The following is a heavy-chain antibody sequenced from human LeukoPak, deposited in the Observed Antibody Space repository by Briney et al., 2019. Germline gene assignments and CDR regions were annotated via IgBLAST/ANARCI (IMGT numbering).Heavy chain of an antibody. CDR3: ARERIAAAPRGAFDI. J-gene: IGHJ3*02. D-gene: IGHD6-13*01. Sequence: PGGSLRLSCAASGFTVSSNYMSWVRQAPGKGLGWVSVIYSGGSTYYADSVKGRFTISRDNSKHTPYLQMNSLRAEDTAVYYCARERIAAAPRGAFDIWGQGTMVTVSS. V-gene: IGHV3-66*01. CDR1: GFTVSSNY. CDR2: IYSGGST.